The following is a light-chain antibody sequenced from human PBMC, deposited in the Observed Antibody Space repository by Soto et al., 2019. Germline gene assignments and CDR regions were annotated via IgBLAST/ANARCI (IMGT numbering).Light chain of an antibody. CDR2: DAS. J-gene: IGKJ5*01. V-gene: IGKV3-15*01. CDR1: QSVGRK. Sequence: EIVITQSPATLSVSPGEGATLSCTASQSVGRKLVWYQQKAGQAPRPLIFDASTRATGIPARFSGSGSGTEFTLTISRLEPEDFAVYYCQQYDKWFSLTVGQGTRLEIK. CDR3: QQYDKWFSLT.